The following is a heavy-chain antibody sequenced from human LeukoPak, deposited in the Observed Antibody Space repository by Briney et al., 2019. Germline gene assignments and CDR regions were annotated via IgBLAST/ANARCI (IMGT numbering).Heavy chain of an antibody. D-gene: IGHD3-3*01. J-gene: IGHJ4*02. CDR2: ISAYNGNT. CDR3: ARDVGTLFDIPPLDY. V-gene: IGHV1-18*01. Sequence: ASVKVSCKASGYTFTSYGISWVRQAPGQGLDWMGWISAYNGNTNYAQKLQGRVTMTTDTSTSTAYMELRSLRSDDTAVYYCARDVGTLFDIPPLDYWGQGTLVTVSS. CDR1: GYTFTSYG.